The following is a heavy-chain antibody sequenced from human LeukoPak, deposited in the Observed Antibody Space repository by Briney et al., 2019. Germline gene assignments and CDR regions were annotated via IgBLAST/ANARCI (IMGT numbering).Heavy chain of an antibody. J-gene: IGHJ6*04. CDR3: ARESQHGMDV. CDR2: ISSSGSTI. CDR1: GFTFSSYE. V-gene: IGHV3-48*03. Sequence: PGGSLRLSCAASGFTFSSYEMNWVRQAPGKGLEWVSYISSSGSTIYYADSVKGRFTISRDNAKNSLYLQMNSLRAEDTAVYYCARESQHGMDVWGKGTTVTVSS.